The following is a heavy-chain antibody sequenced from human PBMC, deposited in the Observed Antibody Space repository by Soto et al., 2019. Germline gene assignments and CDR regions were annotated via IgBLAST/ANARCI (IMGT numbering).Heavy chain of an antibody. CDR2: ISGSGGST. J-gene: IGHJ6*02. CDR3: AKDPPDYSNYYYYYYGMDV. D-gene: IGHD4-4*01. CDR1: GFTFSSYA. V-gene: IGHV3-23*01. Sequence: GGSLRLSCAASGFTFSSYAMSWVRQAPGKGLEWVSAISGSGGSTYYADSVKGRFTISRDNSKNTRYLQMNSLRAEDTAVYYCAKDPPDYSNYYYYYYGMDVWGQGTTVTVSS.